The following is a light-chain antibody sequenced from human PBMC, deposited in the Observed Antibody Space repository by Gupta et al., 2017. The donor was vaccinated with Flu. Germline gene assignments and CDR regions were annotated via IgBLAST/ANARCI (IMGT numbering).Light chain of an antibody. CDR2: RNN. Sequence: SVLTQPPSVSATPGQRVTISCSRSSPNTGSHDVWWYQTFPGTAPSLLLYRNNGRRSGVPDRFSGSKSGVSAALTITGLRSEEEADYYCGSWESDVNSFYVFGTGTKVIVL. J-gene: IGLJ1*01. V-gene: IGLV1-47*01. CDR3: GSWESDVNSFYV. CDR1: SPNTGSHD.